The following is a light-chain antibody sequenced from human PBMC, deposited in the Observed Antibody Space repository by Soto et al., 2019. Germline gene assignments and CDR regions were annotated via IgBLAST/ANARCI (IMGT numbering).Light chain of an antibody. Sequence: ESVLTQSPGTLSLSPGERATLSCRASQSVSSSYLAWYQQKPGQAPRLLIYGASSRATGSPDRFSGSGSGTDFTITISRLEPEDLAVYYCHHYGSSPPLTFGGGTKVEIK. CDR3: HHYGSSPPLT. CDR2: GAS. V-gene: IGKV3-20*01. J-gene: IGKJ4*01. CDR1: QSVSSSY.